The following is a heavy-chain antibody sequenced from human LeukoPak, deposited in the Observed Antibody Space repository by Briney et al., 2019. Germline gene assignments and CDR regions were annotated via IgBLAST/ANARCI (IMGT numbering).Heavy chain of an antibody. CDR1: GFTFSSYA. V-gene: IGHV3-30*02. CDR2: IWNGGNNK. CDR3: AKDASSAEYYFDS. Sequence: GGSLRLSCAASGFTFSSYAMSWVRQAPGKGLEWVSVIWNGGNNKYYADFVKGRFTISRDNSKNTLYLQLNSLRVDDTAVYLCAKDASSAEYYFDSWGQGTLVTVSS. D-gene: IGHD6-6*01. J-gene: IGHJ4*02.